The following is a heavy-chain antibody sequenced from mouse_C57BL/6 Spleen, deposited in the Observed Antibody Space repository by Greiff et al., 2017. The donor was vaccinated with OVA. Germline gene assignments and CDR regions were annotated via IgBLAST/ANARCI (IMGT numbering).Heavy chain of an antibody. CDR3: ARSGIRRAMDY. CDR1: GYTFTSYW. CDR2: IYPGSGST. Sequence: QVQLQQPGAELVKPGASVKMSCKASGYTFTSYWLTWVKQRPGQGLEWIGDIYPGSGSTNYNEKFKSKATLTVDTSSSTAYMQLSSLTAEDSAVYYCARSGIRRAMDYWGQGTSVTVSS. D-gene: IGHD4-1*01. J-gene: IGHJ4*01. V-gene: IGHV1-55*01.